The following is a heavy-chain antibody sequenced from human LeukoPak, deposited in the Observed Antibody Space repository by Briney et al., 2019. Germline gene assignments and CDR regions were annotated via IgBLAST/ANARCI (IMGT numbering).Heavy chain of an antibody. CDR3: LRGDRRDY. J-gene: IGHJ4*02. CDR2: IDTTGDT. CDR1: GFTFSTYD. Sequence: GGSLRLSCAASGFTFSTYDMHWVRQATGKGLEWVSAIDTTGDTYYPGSVKGRFTISRESAKNSLYLQMNSLRAGDTAVYYCLRGDRRDYWGQGTLVTVSS. V-gene: IGHV3-13*01.